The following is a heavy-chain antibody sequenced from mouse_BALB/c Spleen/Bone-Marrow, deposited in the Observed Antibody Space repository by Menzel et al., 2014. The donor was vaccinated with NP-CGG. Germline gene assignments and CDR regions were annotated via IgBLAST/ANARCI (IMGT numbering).Heavy chain of an antibody. D-gene: IGHD4-1*01. CDR2: IDPSDSGT. Sequence: QVQLQQPGAELVKPGAPVKLSCKASGYTFTSYRMNWVKQRPGRGLEWIGRIDPSDSGTHYNQKFKDKATLTVDKSSSTAYIQLSSLTSEDSAVYYCARNWVYFDYWGQGTTLTVSS. CDR1: GYTFTSYR. J-gene: IGHJ2*01. V-gene: IGHV1-69*02. CDR3: ARNWVYFDY.